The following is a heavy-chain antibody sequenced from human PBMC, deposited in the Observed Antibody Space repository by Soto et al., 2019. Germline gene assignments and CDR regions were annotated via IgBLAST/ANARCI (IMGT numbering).Heavy chain of an antibody. J-gene: IGHJ4*02. V-gene: IGHV4-31*03. D-gene: IGHD1-1*01. CDR3: ARDASLVTTGPFDY. CDR1: GGSISSDGYY. CDR2: IYYSGNT. Sequence: VRLQESGPGLVKPSQTLSLTCTVSGGSISSDGYYWSWVRQHPGKGLEWIGHIYYSGNTYYNPSRNSRVTRSVDTSKNQFSLKLSSVTAADTAVYYCARDASLVTTGPFDYWGQGTLVTVSS.